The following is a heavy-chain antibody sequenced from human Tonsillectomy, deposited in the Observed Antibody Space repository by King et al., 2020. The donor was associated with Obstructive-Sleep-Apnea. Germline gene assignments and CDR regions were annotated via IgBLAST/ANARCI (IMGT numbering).Heavy chain of an antibody. CDR3: ARGLVAGFFDY. Sequence: QLVQSGAEVKKPGSSVNVSCKASGCTFSSYAISWVRQAPGQGLEWMGRIIPILGIANYAQKFQGRVTITADKSTSTAYMELSSLTSEDTAVYYCARGLVAGFFDYWGQGTLVTVSS. CDR2: IIPILGIA. D-gene: IGHD6-19*01. CDR1: GCTFSSYA. V-gene: IGHV1-69*04. J-gene: IGHJ4*02.